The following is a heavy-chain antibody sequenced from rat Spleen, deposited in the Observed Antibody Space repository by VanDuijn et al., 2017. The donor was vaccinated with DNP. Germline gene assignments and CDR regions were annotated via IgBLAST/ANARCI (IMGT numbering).Heavy chain of an antibody. CDR2: IHYDGGST. V-gene: IGHV5-22*01. CDR3: ARETTRRAMDA. Sequence: EVQLVESGGGLVQPGRSLKLSCAASGFTFSDYYMAWVRQAPMKGLEWVAYIHYDGGSTYYGDSVKGRFTISRDNAKSTLYLQMNSLRSEDMATYYCARETTRRAMDAWGQGTSVTVSS. CDR1: GFTFSDYY. J-gene: IGHJ4*01. D-gene: IGHD1-10*01.